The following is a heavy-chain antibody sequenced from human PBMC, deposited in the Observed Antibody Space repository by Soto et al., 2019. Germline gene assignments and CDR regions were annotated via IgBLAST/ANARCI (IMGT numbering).Heavy chain of an antibody. CDR1: ASLFKSHG. J-gene: IGHJ4*02. V-gene: IGHV3-33*08. Sequence: GGSLRLSCAASASLFKSHGMHWVRQAPGKGLEWVAIIRYDGSDEHYGDSVKGRFTISRDNSKNMLYLQMNSLRAEDTAVYYCARDGVGATTFFGFLDYWGQGTLVTVSS. CDR2: IRYDGSDE. D-gene: IGHD1-26*01. CDR3: ARDGVGATTFFGFLDY.